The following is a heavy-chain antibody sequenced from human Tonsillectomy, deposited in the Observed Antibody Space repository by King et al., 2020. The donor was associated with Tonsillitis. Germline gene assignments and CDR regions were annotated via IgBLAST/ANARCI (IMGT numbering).Heavy chain of an antibody. J-gene: IGHJ4*02. Sequence: LQLQESGPGLVKPSQTLSLTCSVSGGSISSGGYYWSWIRQHPGKGLEWIGYIYYSGGTYYNPSPKSRVTMSVDTSKNQFSLRLTSMTAADTAVYFCASYHCSGTTCYWGYWGQGTLVTVSS. D-gene: IGHD2-2*01. CDR2: IYYSGGT. V-gene: IGHV4-31*03. CDR1: GGSISSGGYY. CDR3: ASYHCSGTTCYWGY.